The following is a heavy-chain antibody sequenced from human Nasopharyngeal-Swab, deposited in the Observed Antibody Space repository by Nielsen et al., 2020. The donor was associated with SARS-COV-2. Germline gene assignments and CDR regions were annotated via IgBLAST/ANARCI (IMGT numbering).Heavy chain of an antibody. CDR1: GGSISSSSYY. J-gene: IGHJ4*02. CDR3: ARHVTSSGWYAGLDY. D-gene: IGHD6-19*01. V-gene: IGHV4-39*01. CDR2: IYYRGST. Sequence: SETLSLTCTVSGGSISSSSYYWGWIRQPPGKGLEWIGSIYYRGSTYYNPSLKSRVTISVDTSKNQFSLKLSSVTAADTAVYYCARHVTSSGWYAGLDYWGQGTLVTVSS.